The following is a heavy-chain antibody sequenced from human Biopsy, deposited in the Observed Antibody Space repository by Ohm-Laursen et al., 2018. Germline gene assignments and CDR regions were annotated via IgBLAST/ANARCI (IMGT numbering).Heavy chain of an antibody. D-gene: IGHD2-15*01. Sequence: GTLSLTCPVFGETFSDYQWSWIRQPPGKGLEWIGQINHAGTTNYNPSLKIRVSISEDASKYKFSLRLTSVTAADTAVYLCGNEVHGRDYWGLGAQVTVSS. J-gene: IGHJ4*02. CDR1: GETFSDYQ. V-gene: IGHV4-34*08. CDR2: INHAGTT. CDR3: GNEVHGRDY.